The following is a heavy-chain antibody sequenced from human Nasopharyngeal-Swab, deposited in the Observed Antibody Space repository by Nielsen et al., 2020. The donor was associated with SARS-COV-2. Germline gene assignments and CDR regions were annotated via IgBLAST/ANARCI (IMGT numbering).Heavy chain of an antibody. V-gene: IGHV3-11*06. D-gene: IGHD6-19*01. Sequence: LSLTRAASGFTFSDYYMSWIRQAPGKGLEWVSYISSNSSYTNYADSVKGRFTISRDNAKNSLYLQMNSLGAEDTAVYYCAREAMGIAVAGTSLGYMDVWGKGTTVTVSS. CDR1: GFTFSDYY. CDR2: ISSNSSYT. CDR3: AREAMGIAVAGTSLGYMDV. J-gene: IGHJ6*03.